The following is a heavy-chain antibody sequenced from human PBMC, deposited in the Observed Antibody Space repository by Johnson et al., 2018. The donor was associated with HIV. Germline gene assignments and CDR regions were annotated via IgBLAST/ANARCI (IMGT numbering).Heavy chain of an antibody. Sequence: VQLVESGGGVVQPGRSLRLSCAASGFTFSNYGMHWVRQAPGKGLEWVAVIWYDGSKEYYADSVKGRFTISRDNSKNTLYLQMNSLRDEDTAVYYCARGGSGGAFDIWGQGTMVTVSS. D-gene: IGHD2-15*01. V-gene: IGHV3-33*01. CDR3: ARGGSGGAFDI. CDR2: IWYDGSKE. J-gene: IGHJ3*02. CDR1: GFTFSNYG.